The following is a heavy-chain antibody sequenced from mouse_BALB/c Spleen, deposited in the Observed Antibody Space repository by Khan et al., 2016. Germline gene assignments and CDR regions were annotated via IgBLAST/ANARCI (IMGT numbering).Heavy chain of an antibody. CDR3: AREDYGNYGDYFDY. CDR1: GFTFSSYA. D-gene: IGHD2-1*01. V-gene: IGHV5-6-5*01. J-gene: IGHJ2*01. CDR2: ISSGGST. Sequence: EVELVESGGGLVKPGGSLKLSCAASGFTFSSYAMSWVRQTPEKRLEWVASISSGGSTYSPDSVKGRFTISRDNARNILNLQMSSLRSEDTARYDCAREDYGNYGDYFDYWGQGTTLTVSS.